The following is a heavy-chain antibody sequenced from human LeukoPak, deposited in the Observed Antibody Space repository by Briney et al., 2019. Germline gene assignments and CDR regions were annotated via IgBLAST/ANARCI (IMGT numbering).Heavy chain of an antibody. CDR1: GYTFTDYY. D-gene: IGHD2-21*02. V-gene: IGHV1-69-2*01. Sequence: ASVKVSCKVSGYTFTDYYMHWVQQAPGKGLEWMGLVDPEDGETIYAEKFQGRVTITADTSTDTAYMELSSLRSEDTAVYYCARDDFYQVHSYDIWGQGTMVTVSS. J-gene: IGHJ3*02. CDR2: VDPEDGET. CDR3: ARDDFYQVHSYDI.